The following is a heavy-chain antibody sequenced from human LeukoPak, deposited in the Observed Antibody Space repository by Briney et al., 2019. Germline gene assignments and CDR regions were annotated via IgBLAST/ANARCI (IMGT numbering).Heavy chain of an antibody. J-gene: IGHJ4*02. D-gene: IGHD3-9*01. V-gene: IGHV3-48*02. Sequence: QPGGSLRLSCAASGFTFSSYTMNWVRQAPGKGLEWVSSISSSSSAIYYAASVKGRFTISRDNAKNSLYLQMNSLRDEDTAVYYCARGAIRYSDYWGQGTLVTVSS. CDR1: GFTFSSYT. CDR3: ARGAIRYSDY. CDR2: ISSSSSAI.